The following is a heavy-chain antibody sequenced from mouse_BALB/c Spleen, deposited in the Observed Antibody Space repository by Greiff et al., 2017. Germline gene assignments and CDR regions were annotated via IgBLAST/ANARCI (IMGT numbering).Heavy chain of an antibody. CDR2: ISYDGSN. CDR1: GYSITSGYY. V-gene: IGHV3-6*02. Sequence: EVQVVESGPGLVKPSQSLSLTCSVTGYSITSGYYWNWIRQFPGNKLEWMGYISYDGSNNYNPSLKNRISITRDTSKNQFFLKLNSVTTEDTATYYCARDDYDAMDYWGQGTSVTVSS. J-gene: IGHJ4*01. CDR3: ARDDYDAMDY.